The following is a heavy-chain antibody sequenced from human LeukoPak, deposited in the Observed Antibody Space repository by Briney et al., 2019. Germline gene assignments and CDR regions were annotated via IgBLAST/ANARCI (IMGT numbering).Heavy chain of an antibody. CDR3: ARGYYYERSVYSIPFDY. D-gene: IGHD3-22*01. CDR1: GFTFSINA. V-gene: IGHV3-23*01. Sequence: PGGSLRLSCTASGFTFSINAMSWVRQAPGKGLEWVSGISGSGGSTYYADSVRGRFTISRDNSKNTLYLHVNSLRAEDTAIYYCARGYYYERSVYSIPFDYWGQGPLVTVSS. J-gene: IGHJ4*02. CDR2: ISGSGGST.